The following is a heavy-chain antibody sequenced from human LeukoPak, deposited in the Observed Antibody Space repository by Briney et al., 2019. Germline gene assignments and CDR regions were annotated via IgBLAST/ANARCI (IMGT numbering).Heavy chain of an antibody. D-gene: IGHD3-22*01. J-gene: IGHJ3*02. CDR2: IRYDGSNK. CDR1: GFTFSSYA. CDR3: AKDLLTYYDSSGYFLDAFDI. Sequence: GGSLRLSCEASGFTFSSYAIHWVRKAPGKGLEWVAFIRYDGSNKYYADSVKGRFTISRDNSKNTLYLQMNSLRAEDTAVYYCAKDLLTYYDSSGYFLDAFDIWGQGTMVTVSS. V-gene: IGHV3-30*02.